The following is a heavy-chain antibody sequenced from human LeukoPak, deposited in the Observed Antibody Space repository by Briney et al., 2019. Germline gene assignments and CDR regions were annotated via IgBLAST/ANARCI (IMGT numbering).Heavy chain of an antibody. CDR2: ISGNGDTT. J-gene: IGHJ4*02. D-gene: IGHD6-6*01. V-gene: IGHV3-23*01. Sequence: GGSLRLSCAASGFTFSSYGMSWVRQAPGKGLEWVSIISGNGDTTYHADSVKGRFTISRDNSKNTLFLQMNSLRAEDTAVYYCAKDRPYALDYWGQGTLVTVFS. CDR1: GFTFSSYG. CDR3: AKDRPYALDY.